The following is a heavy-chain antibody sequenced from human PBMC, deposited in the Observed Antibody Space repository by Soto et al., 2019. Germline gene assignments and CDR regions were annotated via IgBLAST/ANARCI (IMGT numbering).Heavy chain of an antibody. CDR3: ASNYAYAEGYYCYGIDV. CDR2: ISSYGSDT. V-gene: IGHV3-74*01. D-gene: IGHD3-16*01. Sequence: EVQLVESGGGLVLPGGSLRLSCAASGFTFSRYWMHWVRQAPGKGLVWVSRISSYGSDTHYADSVKGRCTISRDNAKNTVYLQMTRLRAEDTAVYYCASNYAYAEGYYCYGIDVWGQGTTVTVAS. CDR1: GFTFSRYW. J-gene: IGHJ6*02.